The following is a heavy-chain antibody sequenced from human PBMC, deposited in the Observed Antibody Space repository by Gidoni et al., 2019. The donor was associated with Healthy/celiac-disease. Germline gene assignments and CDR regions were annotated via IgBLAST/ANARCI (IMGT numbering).Heavy chain of an antibody. CDR1: GFTFSSYA. D-gene: IGHD5-18*01. J-gene: IGHJ5*02. CDR2: ISGSGGST. Sequence: EVQLLESGGGLVQPGGSLRLPCAASGFTFSSYAMSWVRQAPRKGLEWVSAISGSGGSTYYADSVKGRFTISRDNSKNTLYLQMNSLRAEDTAVYYCAKACRLQLWLNWFDPWGQGTLVTVSS. CDR3: AKACRLQLWLNWFDP. V-gene: IGHV3-23*01.